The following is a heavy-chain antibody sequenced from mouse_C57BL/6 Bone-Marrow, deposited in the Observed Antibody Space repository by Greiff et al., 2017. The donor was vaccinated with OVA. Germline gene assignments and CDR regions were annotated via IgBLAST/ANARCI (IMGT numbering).Heavy chain of an antibody. J-gene: IGHJ1*03. D-gene: IGHD2-4*01. Sequence: VNVVESGAELAKPGASVKLSCKASGYTFTSYWMHWVKQRPGQGLEWIGYINPSSGYTKYNQKFKDKATLTADKSSSTAYMQLSSLTYEDSAVYYCARYDYDGYFDVWGTGTTVTVSS. CDR2: INPSSGYT. CDR3: ARYDYDGYFDV. CDR1: GYTFTSYW. V-gene: IGHV1-7*01.